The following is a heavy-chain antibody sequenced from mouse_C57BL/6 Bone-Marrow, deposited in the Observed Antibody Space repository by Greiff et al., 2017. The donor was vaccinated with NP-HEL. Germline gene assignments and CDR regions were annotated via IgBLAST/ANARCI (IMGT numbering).Heavy chain of an antibody. J-gene: IGHJ1*03. CDR2: IDPENGDT. V-gene: IGHV14-4*01. CDR3: TFEGYYGD. Sequence: VQLQQSGAELVRPGASVKLSCTASGFNIKDDYMHWVKQRPEQGLEWIGWIDPENGDTEYASKFQGKGTITADTSCNTAYLQLSRLASEDTAVYYCTFEGYYGDWGKGTTLTVSS. CDR1: GFNIKDDY.